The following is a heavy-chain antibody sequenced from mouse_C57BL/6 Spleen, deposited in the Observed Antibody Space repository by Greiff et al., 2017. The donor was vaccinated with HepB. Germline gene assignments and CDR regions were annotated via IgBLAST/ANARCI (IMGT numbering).Heavy chain of an antibody. CDR2: ISNGGGST. D-gene: IGHD4-1*01. Sequence: EVQGVESEGGLVQPGSSMKLSCTASGFTFSDYYMYWVRQTPEKRLEWVAYISNGGGSTYYPDTVKGRFTISRDNAKNTLYLQMSRLKSEDTAMYYCARTGIAYWGQGTLVTVSA. CDR3: ARTGIAY. CDR1: GFTFSDYY. J-gene: IGHJ3*01. V-gene: IGHV5-12*01.